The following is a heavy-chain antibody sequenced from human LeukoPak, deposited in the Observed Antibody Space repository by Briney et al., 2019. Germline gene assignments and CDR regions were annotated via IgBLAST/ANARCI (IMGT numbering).Heavy chain of an antibody. D-gene: IGHD6-19*01. CDR3: ARRIGTSSGWYWGYYYYMDV. CDR1: GGSFSGYY. V-gene: IGHV4-34*01. CDR2: INHSGST. J-gene: IGHJ6*03. Sequence: PSETLSLTCAVYGGSFSGYYWSWIRQPPGKGLEWIGEINHSGSTNYNPSLKSRVTISVDTSKNQFSLKLSSVTAADTAVYYCARRIGTSSGWYWGYYYYMDVWGKGTTVTISS.